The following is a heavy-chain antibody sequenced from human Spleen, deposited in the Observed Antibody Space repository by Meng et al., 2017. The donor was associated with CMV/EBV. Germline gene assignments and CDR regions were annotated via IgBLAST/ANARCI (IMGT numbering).Heavy chain of an antibody. D-gene: IGHD2-15*01. CDR1: GYTFIGYY. CDR2: INPNSGGT. CDR3: ARDTQAAHYYDMDV. Sequence: ASVKVSCKASGYTFIGYYIHWVRQAPGQGLEWMGWINPNSGGTNYAQNFQGRVTMTRDTSISTAYMELSRLRSDDTAMYYCARDTQAAHYYDMDVWGQGTTVTVSS. V-gene: IGHV1-2*02. J-gene: IGHJ6*02.